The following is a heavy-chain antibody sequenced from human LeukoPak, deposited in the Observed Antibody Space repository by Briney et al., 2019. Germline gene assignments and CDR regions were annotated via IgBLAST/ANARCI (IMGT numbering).Heavy chain of an antibody. D-gene: IGHD5-12*01. V-gene: IGHV4-61*01. CDR3: ARVLVATMPFDY. CDR1: GGSVSSGSYY. CDR2: IYYIGGT. J-gene: IGHJ4*02. Sequence: PSETLSLTCTVSGGSVSSGSYYWSWIRQPPGKGLEWIGYIYYIGGTNYNPSLKNRVTISIDTSKNQFSLKLNSVTAADTAVYYCARVLVATMPFDYWGQGTLVTVSS.